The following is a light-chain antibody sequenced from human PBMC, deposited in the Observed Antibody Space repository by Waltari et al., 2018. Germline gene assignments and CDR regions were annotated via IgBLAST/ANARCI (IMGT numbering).Light chain of an antibody. V-gene: IGLV2-14*03. CDR2: HVT. CDR1: SNDNGFNTF. J-gene: IGLJ1*01. CDR3: AAETSRSTLYV. Sequence: QSAMTQPASVSGSPGQQITIPCTRTSNDNGFNTFVPWYQQHPGKAPKVIIYHVTNRPSGVSNRFSGSRSGNTASLTISGLQAEDEADYYCAAETSRSTLYVFGTGTKVTVL.